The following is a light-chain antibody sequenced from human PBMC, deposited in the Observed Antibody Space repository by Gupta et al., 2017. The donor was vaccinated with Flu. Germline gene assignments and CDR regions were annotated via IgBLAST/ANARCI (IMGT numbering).Light chain of an antibody. CDR2: KAS. CDR1: QSISSW. V-gene: IGKV1-5*03. J-gene: IGKJ1*01. CDR3: QQYNSYWT. Sequence: VGDRVTITCRASQSISSWLAWYQQKPGKAPKLLIYKASSLESGVPSRFSGSGSGTEFTLTISSLQPDDFATYYRQQYNSYWTFGQGTKVEIK.